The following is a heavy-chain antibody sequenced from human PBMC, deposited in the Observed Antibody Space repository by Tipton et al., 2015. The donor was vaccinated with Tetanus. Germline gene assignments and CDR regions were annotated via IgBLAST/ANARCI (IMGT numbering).Heavy chain of an antibody. D-gene: IGHD3-22*01. V-gene: IGHV4-39*01. Sequence: TLSLTCSVSGGSLFSGSFYWAWLRQPPGKGLEWIGQIYYNGNTYYLSSLKSRVTISADTSNNQFSLSLRSVTAADTAVYYCARQDTLNYYYVGYFHDWGQGTLVTVSS. CDR1: GGSLFSGSFY. J-gene: IGHJ1*01. CDR3: ARQDTLNYYYVGYFHD. CDR2: IYYNGNT.